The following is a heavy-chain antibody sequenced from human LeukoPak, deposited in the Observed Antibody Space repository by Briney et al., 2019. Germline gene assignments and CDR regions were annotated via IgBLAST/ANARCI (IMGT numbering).Heavy chain of an antibody. CDR1: GFTFSSYG. D-gene: IGHD3-22*01. CDR3: AKRGLISSGYSNWFDF. Sequence: GGTLRLSCAASGFTFSSYGMSWVRQAPGKGLEWVSAISGSGGSTYYADSVKGRFTISRDNSKNTLYLQMNSLRAEDTAVYYCAKRGLISSGYSNWFDFWGQGTLVTVSS. J-gene: IGHJ5*01. V-gene: IGHV3-23*01. CDR2: ISGSGGST.